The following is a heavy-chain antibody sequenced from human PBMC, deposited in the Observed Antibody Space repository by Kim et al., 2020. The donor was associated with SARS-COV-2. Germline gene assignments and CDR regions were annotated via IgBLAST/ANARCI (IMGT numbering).Heavy chain of an antibody. CDR1: GFTFGDYA. D-gene: IGHD3-3*01. J-gene: IGHJ6*02. V-gene: IGHV3-9*01. CDR2: ISWNSGSI. Sequence: GGSLRLSCAASGFTFGDYAMHWVRQAPGKGLEWVSGISWNSGSIGYADSVKGRFTISRDNAKNSLYLQMNILRAEDTALYYCAKERGGYYDSWWSIGGAVPKSAYYYGMDVWGQGTTVTVSS. CDR3: AKERGGYYDSWWSIGGAVPKSAYYYGMDV.